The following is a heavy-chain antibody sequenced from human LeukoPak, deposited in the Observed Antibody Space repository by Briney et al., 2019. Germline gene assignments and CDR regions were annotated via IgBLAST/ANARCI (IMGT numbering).Heavy chain of an antibody. Sequence: PSETLSLTCTVSGGSISSGGYYWSWIRQHPGKGLEWIGYIYYSGSTYYNPSLKSRVTMSVDTSKNQFSLKLSSVTAADTAVYYCARVVVVVVAATRADWFDPWGQGTLVTVSS. CDR2: IYYSGST. D-gene: IGHD2-15*01. J-gene: IGHJ5*02. V-gene: IGHV4-31*03. CDR3: ARVVVVVVAATRADWFDP. CDR1: GGSISSGGYY.